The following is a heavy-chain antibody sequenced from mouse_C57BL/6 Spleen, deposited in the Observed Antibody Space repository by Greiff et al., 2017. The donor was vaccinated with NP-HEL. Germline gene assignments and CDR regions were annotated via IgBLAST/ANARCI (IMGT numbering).Heavy chain of an antibody. CDR2: IDPSDSYT. V-gene: IGHV1-69*01. Sequence: QVQLKQPGAELVMPGASVKLSCKASGYTFTSYWMHWVKQRPGQGLEWIGEIDPSDSYTNYNQKFKGKSTLTVDKSSSTAYMQLSSLTSEDSAVYYCARFGGSSHWYFDVWGTGTTVTVSS. J-gene: IGHJ1*03. CDR1: GYTFTSYW. D-gene: IGHD1-1*01. CDR3: ARFGGSSHWYFDV.